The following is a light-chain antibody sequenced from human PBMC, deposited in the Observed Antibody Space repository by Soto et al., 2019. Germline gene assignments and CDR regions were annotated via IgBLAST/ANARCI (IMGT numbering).Light chain of an antibody. CDR2: AIS. CDR1: QSVTSNY. CDR3: QQYSKSPWT. Sequence: DIVLTQSPGTLSLSPGESAALSCRASQSVTSNYLAWYRQKPGQAPRLLIYAISSRSAGVPDRFSGSGSGTDFTLTINRLEPEASAIYYCQQYSKSPWTFGRGTRVEI. J-gene: IGKJ1*01. V-gene: IGKV3-20*01.